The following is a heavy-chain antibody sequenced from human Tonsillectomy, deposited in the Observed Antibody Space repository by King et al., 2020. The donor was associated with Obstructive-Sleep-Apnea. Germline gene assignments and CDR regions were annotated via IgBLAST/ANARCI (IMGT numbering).Heavy chain of an antibody. CDR3: ARADSDIVVVVAAKTGDCIDY. Sequence: VQLVESGGGVVQPGRSLRLSCAASGFTFSSYAMHWVRQAPDKGLEWVAVISYDGSNKYYADSVKGRFTISRDNSKNTLYRQMNSLRAEDTAVYYCARADSDIVVVVAAKTGDCIDYWGQGTLVTVSS. D-gene: IGHD2-15*01. CDR2: ISYDGSNK. CDR1: GFTFSSYA. V-gene: IGHV3-30*04. J-gene: IGHJ4*02.